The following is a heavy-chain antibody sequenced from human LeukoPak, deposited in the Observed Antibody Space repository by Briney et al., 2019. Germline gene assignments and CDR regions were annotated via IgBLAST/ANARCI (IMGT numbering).Heavy chain of an antibody. CDR3: ARATAAQIDFDY. Sequence: ASVKVSCKASGYTFTSYYMHWVRQAPGQGLEWMGIINPSGGSTGYAQKFQGRVTMTRDMSTSTVYMELSSLRSEDTAVYYCARATAAQIDFDYWGQGTLVTVSS. CDR1: GYTFTSYY. D-gene: IGHD6-13*01. CDR2: INPSGGST. J-gene: IGHJ4*02. V-gene: IGHV1-46*01.